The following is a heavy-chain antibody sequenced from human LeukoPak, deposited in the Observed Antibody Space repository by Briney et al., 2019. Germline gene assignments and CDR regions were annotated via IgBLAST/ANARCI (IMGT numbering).Heavy chain of an antibody. Sequence: PRGALTLSCAASGFTFSSYWMHLVRQAPGNGLVWLSRIKGDGTCTTYAVSVERRFTSSRDHAKNKLHVQNNSLRSDDPGHCCGFRAYGGNSDLYLDLWGRGTLVTVHS. CDR3: FRAYGGNSDLYLDL. CDR1: GFTFSSYW. V-gene: IGHV3-74*03. J-gene: IGHJ2*01. D-gene: IGHD4-23*01. CDR2: IKGDGTCT.